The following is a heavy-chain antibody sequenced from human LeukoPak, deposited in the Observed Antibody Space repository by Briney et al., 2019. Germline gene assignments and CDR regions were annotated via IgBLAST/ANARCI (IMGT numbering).Heavy chain of an antibody. V-gene: IGHV4-59*08. D-gene: IGHD4-23*01. Sequence: SETLSLTCTVSGGSISSYYWSWIRQPPGKGLEWIGYIHYSGSTNYNPSLKSRVTISVDTSKNQFSLKLSSVTAADTAVYYCAGRTTVVTPGWFDPWGQGTLVTVSS. J-gene: IGHJ5*02. CDR2: IHYSGST. CDR3: AGRTTVVTPGWFDP. CDR1: GGSISSYY.